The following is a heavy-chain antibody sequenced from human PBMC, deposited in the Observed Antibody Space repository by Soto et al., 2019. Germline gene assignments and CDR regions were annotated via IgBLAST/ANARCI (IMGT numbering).Heavy chain of an antibody. D-gene: IGHD5-12*01. Sequence: ASLKVSCKASGYTFTGYYMHWVRQAPGQGHEWMGWINSNTRDTKYAQKCQDRVTMTRDTSISSAYMELSSLRSDDTAVYYCAKSGQAFDVWRQGTTATVSS. CDR3: AKSGQAFDV. CDR2: INSNTRDT. V-gene: IGHV1-2*02. CDR1: GYTFTGYY. J-gene: IGHJ6*02.